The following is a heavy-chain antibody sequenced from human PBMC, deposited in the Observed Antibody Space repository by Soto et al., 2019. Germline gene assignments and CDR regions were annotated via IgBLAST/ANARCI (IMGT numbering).Heavy chain of an antibody. CDR1: GGTFSSYA. CDR3: ARALTIAVADFFDY. V-gene: IGHV1-2*02. J-gene: IGHJ4*02. Sequence: GASVKVSCKASGGTFSSYAISWVRQAPGQGLEWMGGIIPNSGGTNYAQKFQGRVTMTRDTSISTAYMELSRLRSDDTAVYYCARALTIAVADFFDYWGQGTMVTVYS. CDR2: IIPNSGGT. D-gene: IGHD6-19*01.